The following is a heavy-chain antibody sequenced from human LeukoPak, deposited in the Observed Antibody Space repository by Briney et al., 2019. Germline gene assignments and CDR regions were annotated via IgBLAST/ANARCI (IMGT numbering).Heavy chain of an antibody. V-gene: IGHV1-18*01. CDR3: ARDTALIITPGGPDF. Sequence: ASVKVSCKASGYTFTSYGISWVRQAPGQGLEWMGWISAYNGDTRYAQHLQGRVTLTTDTSTGTAYMELRSLTSDDTALYYCARDTALIITPGGPDFWGRGTLITVSS. D-gene: IGHD2-8*02. J-gene: IGHJ4*02. CDR1: GYTFTSYG. CDR2: ISAYNGDT.